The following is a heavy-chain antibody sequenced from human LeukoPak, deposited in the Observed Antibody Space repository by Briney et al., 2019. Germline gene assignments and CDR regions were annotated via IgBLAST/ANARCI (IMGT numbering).Heavy chain of an antibody. J-gene: IGHJ4*02. Sequence: PGGSLRLSCAASGFTFSSYSMNWVRQAPGKGLEWVSSISSSSSYIYYADSVKGRLTISRDNAKNSLYLQMNSLRAEDTAVYYCAFDFLEGYDYWGQGTLVTVSS. V-gene: IGHV3-21*01. CDR3: AFDFLEGYDY. D-gene: IGHD3-3*01. CDR1: GFTFSSYS. CDR2: ISSSSSYI.